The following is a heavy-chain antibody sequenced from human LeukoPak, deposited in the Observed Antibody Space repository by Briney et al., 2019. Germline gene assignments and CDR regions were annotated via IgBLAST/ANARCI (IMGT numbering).Heavy chain of an antibody. CDR1: GFPFSSFA. J-gene: IGHJ6*03. V-gene: IGHV3-23*01. CDR2: ISGGGDNT. CDR3: AKFEGALLGNYYMDV. Sequence: GGSLRLSCAASGFPFSSFAMSWVRQAPGKGLEWVSTISGGGDNTYFADSVKGRFTISRDNSKNTLFLQVVSLRAEDTAVYYCAKFEGALLGNYYMDVWGKGTTVTVSS.